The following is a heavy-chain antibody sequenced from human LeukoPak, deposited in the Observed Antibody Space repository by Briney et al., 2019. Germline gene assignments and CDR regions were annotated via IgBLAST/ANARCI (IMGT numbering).Heavy chain of an antibody. D-gene: IGHD3-22*01. V-gene: IGHV3-21*04. CDR3: AKAYYYDSSGSPGDY. CDR1: GFTFSSYS. CDR2: ISSSSSYI. Sequence: GGSLRLSCAASGFTFSSYSMNWVRQAPGKGLEWVSSISSSSSYIYYADSVKGRFTISRDNSKNTLYLQMNSLRAEDTAVYYCAKAYYYDSSGSPGDYWGQGTLVTVSS. J-gene: IGHJ4*02.